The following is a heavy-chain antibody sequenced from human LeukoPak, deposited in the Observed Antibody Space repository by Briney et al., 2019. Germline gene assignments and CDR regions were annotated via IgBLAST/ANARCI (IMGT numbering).Heavy chain of an antibody. CDR3: AKGPNSDFWSGYAHYMDV. CDR1: GFAFTNYV. Sequence: GGSLRLSCAASGFAFTNYVMNWVRQAPGKGLEWVSGISGSGSSTYYAASVRGRFTISRDSSKNTVFLQMSSLRAEDTAAYYCAKGPNSDFWSGYAHYMDVWVKGTTAIVSS. D-gene: IGHD3-3*01. J-gene: IGHJ6*03. V-gene: IGHV3-23*01. CDR2: ISGSGSST.